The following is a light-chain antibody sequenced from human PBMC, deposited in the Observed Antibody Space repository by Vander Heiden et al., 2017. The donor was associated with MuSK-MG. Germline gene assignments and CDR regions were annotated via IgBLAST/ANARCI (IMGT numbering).Light chain of an antibody. V-gene: IGKV1-39*01. CDR2: AAS. J-gene: IGKJ3*01. Sequence: DIQMTQSPSSLSASVGDRVTITCRASQSISSYLNWYQQKPGKAPKLLIYAASSLQSGVPSRFTGSGSGTDFTLTISRLQPEDFATYYCQQSYSTHLFGHGTKVDTK. CDR3: QQSYSTHL. CDR1: QSISSY.